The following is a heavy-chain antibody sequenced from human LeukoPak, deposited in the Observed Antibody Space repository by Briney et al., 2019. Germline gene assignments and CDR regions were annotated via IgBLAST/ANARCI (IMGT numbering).Heavy chain of an antibody. CDR1: GFSFTNYG. V-gene: IGHV3-23*01. D-gene: IGHD3-3*01. CDR2: ICARGSST. CDR3: SKGAQYDFWSGYTIEYFDV. J-gene: IGHJ4*02. Sequence: TRGSLRLSCAASGFSFTNYGMSWIRQAPGKGLEWVSFICARGSSTHYADSVKGRFTISRDNSKNTVHLQINSLRAEDTATYYCSKGAQYDFWSGYTIEYFDVWGQGTLVSVSS.